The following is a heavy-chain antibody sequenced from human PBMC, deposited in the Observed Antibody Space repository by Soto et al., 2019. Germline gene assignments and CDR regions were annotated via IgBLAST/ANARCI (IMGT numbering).Heavy chain of an antibody. CDR3: ARELPSIYEILTGHFDH. J-gene: IGHJ4*02. V-gene: IGHV4-4*07. D-gene: IGHD3-9*01. CDR1: GGSMSNYY. CDR2: IYTTGST. Sequence: QVQLQESGPGLVKPPETLSLTCTVSGGSMSNYYWSWILQPAGKGLEWIGRIYTTGSTHYNPSLKSRVPLSIDRAKNQFAMKLNSVTAADTAVSYCARELPSIYEILTGHFDHWGQGTLVTVSS.